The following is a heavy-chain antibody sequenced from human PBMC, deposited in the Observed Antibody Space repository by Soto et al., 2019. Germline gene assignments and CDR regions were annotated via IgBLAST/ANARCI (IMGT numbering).Heavy chain of an antibody. CDR3: ARDRDYRNYESIGY. CDR1: GFTFSNYW. CDR2: INSDVSST. J-gene: IGHJ4*02. V-gene: IGHV3-74*01. D-gene: IGHD4-4*01. Sequence: SGGSLRLSCAASGFTFSNYWMHWVRQAPGKGLVWVSRINSDVSSTSYADSVKGRFTISRDNAKNTLFLQMNSLTAEGTAVYYCARDRDYRNYESIGYWGQGTLVTVSS.